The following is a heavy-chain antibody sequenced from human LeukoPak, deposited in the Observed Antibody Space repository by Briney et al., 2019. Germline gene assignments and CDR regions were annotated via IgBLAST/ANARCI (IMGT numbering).Heavy chain of an antibody. CDR1: GGSISSYY. CDR3: ARRSIVATVFDAFDI. D-gene: IGHD5-12*01. Sequence: SETLSLTCTLSGGSISSYYWSWIRQPAGKGLEWIGRIYTSGSTNYNPSLKSRVTMSVDTSKNQFSLKLSSVTAADTAVYYCARRSIVATVFDAFDIWGQGTMVTVSS. CDR2: IYTSGST. V-gene: IGHV4-4*07. J-gene: IGHJ3*02.